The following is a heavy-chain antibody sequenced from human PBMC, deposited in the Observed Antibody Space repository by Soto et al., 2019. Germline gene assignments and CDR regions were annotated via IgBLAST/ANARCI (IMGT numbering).Heavy chain of an antibody. J-gene: IGHJ5*02. CDR2: ISSSGSTI. V-gene: IGHV3-11*01. CDR3: AREPYSSGWYEHGWFDP. CDR1: GFTFSDYY. D-gene: IGHD6-19*01. Sequence: GGSLRLSCAASGFTFSDYYMSWIRQAPGKGLEWVSYISSSGSTIYYADSVKGRFTISRDNAKNSLYLQMNSLRAEDTAVYYCAREPYSSGWYEHGWFDPWGQGTLVTVSS.